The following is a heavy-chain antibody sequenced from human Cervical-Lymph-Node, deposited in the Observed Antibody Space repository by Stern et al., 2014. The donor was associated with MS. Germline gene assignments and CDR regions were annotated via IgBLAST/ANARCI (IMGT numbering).Heavy chain of an antibody. CDR1: GGTVSRYA. D-gene: IGHD6-19*01. V-gene: IGHV1-69*01. Sequence: VQLVESGPAVKKPWSSVTVSCKASGGTVSRYAISWVRQAPGQGLAWMGGIVPIFGTANYAQKFQGRVTITADESTSTAYMELSSLRSEDTAVYYCARDHIYSSGWVDWFDPWGQGTLVTVSS. CDR2: IVPIFGTA. CDR3: ARDHIYSSGWVDWFDP. J-gene: IGHJ5*02.